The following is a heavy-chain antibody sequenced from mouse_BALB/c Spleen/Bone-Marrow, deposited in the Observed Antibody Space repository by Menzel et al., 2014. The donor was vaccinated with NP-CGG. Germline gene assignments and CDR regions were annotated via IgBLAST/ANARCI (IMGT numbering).Heavy chain of an antibody. J-gene: IGHJ2*01. V-gene: IGHV14-3*02. CDR1: GFNIKDTY. CDR3: ARTDY. CDR2: IDPANGNT. Sequence: DVKLVESGAELVKPGASVKLSCTASGFNIKDTYMHWVKQRPEQGLEWIGRIDPANGNTKYDPKFQGKATITADTSSNTAYLQLSSLTSEDTAVHYCARTDYWGQGTTLTVSS.